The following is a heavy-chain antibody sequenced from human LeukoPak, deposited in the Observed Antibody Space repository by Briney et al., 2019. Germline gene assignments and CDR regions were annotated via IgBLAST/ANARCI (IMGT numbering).Heavy chain of an antibody. Sequence: GRSLRLSCAASGFTFSSYGMHWVRQAPGKGLEWVAVIWYDGSNKYYADSVKGRFTISRDNSKNTLYLQMNSLRAEDTAVYYCAREPSFYGDYFGFDYWGQGTRVTVSS. J-gene: IGHJ4*02. CDR3: AREPSFYGDYFGFDY. CDR2: IWYDGSNK. D-gene: IGHD4-17*01. CDR1: GFTFSSYG. V-gene: IGHV3-33*01.